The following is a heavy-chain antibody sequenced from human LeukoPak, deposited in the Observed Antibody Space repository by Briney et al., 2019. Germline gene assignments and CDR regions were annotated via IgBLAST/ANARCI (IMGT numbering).Heavy chain of an antibody. CDR2: MWYDGTNK. CDR1: GFTFSNYG. J-gene: IGHJ4*02. D-gene: IGHD2-2*01. V-gene: IGHV3-33*06. CDR3: ANTDCSSTSCPPGY. Sequence: GGSLRLSCAASGFTFSNYGMHWVRQAPGKGLEWVAVMWYDGTNKYYADPVKGRFTISRDNSKNTLYLQMNSLRAEDTAVYYCANTDCSSTSCPPGYWGQGTLVTVSS.